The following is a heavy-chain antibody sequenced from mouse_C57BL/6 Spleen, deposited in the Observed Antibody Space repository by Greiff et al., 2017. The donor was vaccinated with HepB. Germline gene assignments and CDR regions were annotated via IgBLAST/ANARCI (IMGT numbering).Heavy chain of an antibody. Sequence: EVKLVESGGGLVKPGGSLKLSCAASGFTFSSYAMSWVRQTPEKRLEWVATISDGGSYTYYPDNVKGRFTISRDNAKNNLYLQMSHLKSEDTAMYYCARDYYGSSYVRPAWFAYWGQGTLVTVSA. D-gene: IGHD1-1*01. CDR3: ARDYYGSSYVRPAWFAY. CDR2: ISDGGSYT. CDR1: GFTFSSYA. J-gene: IGHJ3*01. V-gene: IGHV5-4*01.